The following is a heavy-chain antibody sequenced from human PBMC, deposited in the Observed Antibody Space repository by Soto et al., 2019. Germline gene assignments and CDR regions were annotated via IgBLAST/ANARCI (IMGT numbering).Heavy chain of an antibody. CDR1: GGTFSSYA. CDR3: ANCGYSYGFDAGDI. V-gene: IGHV1-69*13. CDR2: IIPIFGTA. Sequence: VKVSCKASGGTFSSYAISWVRQAPEQGLEWMGGIIPIFGTANYAQKFQGRVTITADKSTSTAYMELSSLRSEDTAVYYCANCGYSYGFDAGDIWSQGTMATV. D-gene: IGHD5-18*01. J-gene: IGHJ3*02.